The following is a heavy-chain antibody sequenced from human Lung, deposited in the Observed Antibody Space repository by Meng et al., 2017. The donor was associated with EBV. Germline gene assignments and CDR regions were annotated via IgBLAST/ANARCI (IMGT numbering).Heavy chain of an antibody. CDR2: INPNTGGT. Sequence: QVQLVQSGAEVKKPXXXXKXSXKASGYTFTGYYIHWVRHAPGQGLEWMGWINPNTGGTKYAQKFQGWVTLTRDTSISTAYMELSRLRPDDTAVYYCARGRYELIWGLFDPWGQGTRVTVSS. CDR3: ARGRYELIWGLFDP. CDR1: GYTFTGYY. V-gene: IGHV1-2*04. J-gene: IGHJ5*02. D-gene: IGHD1-1*01.